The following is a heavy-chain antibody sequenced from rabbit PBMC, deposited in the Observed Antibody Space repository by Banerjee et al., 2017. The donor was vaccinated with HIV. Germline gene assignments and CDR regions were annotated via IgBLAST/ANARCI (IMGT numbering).Heavy chain of an antibody. D-gene: IGHD6-1*01. CDR1: GFSFSSSYW. J-gene: IGHJ4*01. Sequence: EESGGDLVKPEGSLTLTCTASGFSFSSSYWICWVRQAPGKGLEWIACIWTGSSGSTIYASWAKGRFTISKTSSTTVTLQMTSLTAADTATYFCASYYTDGYYFNLWGQGTLVTVS. V-gene: IGHV1S45*01. CDR2: IWTGSSGST. CDR3: ASYYTDGYYFNL.